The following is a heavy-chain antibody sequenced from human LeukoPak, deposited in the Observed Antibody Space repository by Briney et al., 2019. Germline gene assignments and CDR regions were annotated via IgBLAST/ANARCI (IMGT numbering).Heavy chain of an antibody. CDR3: ANGVRSAYYFDP. CDR2: VDDKGAT. CDR1: GGSFSGDY. V-gene: IGHV4-34*01. D-gene: IGHD3-3*01. Sequence: PSETLSLTCAVYGGSFSGDYWSWIRQPPGKGLEWIGEVDDKGATNYDPSLRSRVTISVDTSKKQFSLKLRSVTAADTAVYFCANGVRSAYYFDPWGQRTLGTVSS. J-gene: IGHJ5*02.